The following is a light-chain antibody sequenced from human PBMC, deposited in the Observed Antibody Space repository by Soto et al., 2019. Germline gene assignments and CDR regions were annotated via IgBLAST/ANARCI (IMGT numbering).Light chain of an antibody. CDR1: QSISSW. V-gene: IGKV1-5*03. CDR2: KAS. CDR3: QQYNSYPTWT. Sequence: DIQMTQSPSTLSASVGDRVTITCRASQSISSWLAWYQQKPGKAPKLLIYKASSLESGVPSRFSGSGSGTEFTLTISSLQPDDFATYYGQQYNSYPTWTFGQGTKVDIK. J-gene: IGKJ1*01.